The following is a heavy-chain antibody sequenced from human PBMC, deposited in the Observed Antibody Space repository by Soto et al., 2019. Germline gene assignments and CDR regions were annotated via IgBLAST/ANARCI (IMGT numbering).Heavy chain of an antibody. CDR3: ARGRFDMSPGPYYFDY. CDR1: GGTFSSYA. J-gene: IGHJ4*02. V-gene: IGHV1-69*11. D-gene: IGHD3-3*01. CDR2: IIPILGTA. Sequence: QVQLVQSGAEVKKPGSSVKVSCKASGGTFSSYAISWVRQAPGQGLEWMGGIIPILGTAHYAQKFQGRVTIPADESTSTAYMELSSLRSEHTAVYYCARGRFDMSPGPYYFDYWGQGTLVTVSS.